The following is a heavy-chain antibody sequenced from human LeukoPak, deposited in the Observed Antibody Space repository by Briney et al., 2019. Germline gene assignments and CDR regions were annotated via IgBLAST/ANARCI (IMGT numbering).Heavy chain of an antibody. CDR3: ARDPIQLWLFNYYGMDV. J-gene: IGHJ6*02. V-gene: IGHV6-1*01. CDR2: TYYRSKWYN. D-gene: IGHD5-18*01. Sequence: SQTLSLTCAISGDSVSSNSAAWNWIRQSPSRGLEWLGRTYYRSKWYNDYAVSVKSRITINPDTSKNQFSLQLNSVTPEDTAVYYCARDPIQLWLFNYYGMDVWGQGTTVTVSS. CDR1: GDSVSSNSAA.